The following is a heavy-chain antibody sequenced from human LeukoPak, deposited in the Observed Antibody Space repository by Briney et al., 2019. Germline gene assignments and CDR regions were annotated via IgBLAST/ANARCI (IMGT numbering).Heavy chain of an antibody. Sequence: PGGSLRLSCAASGFTFSTYVMSWVRQTPGKGLEWVSTISNSGGSTYNADSVKGRFTISRDNSKNTLYLQMNSLRAEDTAVYYCAKDRRGIDYWGQGTLVTVSS. V-gene: IGHV3-23*01. CDR1: GFTFSTYV. CDR3: AKDRRGIDY. CDR2: ISNSGGST. J-gene: IGHJ4*02.